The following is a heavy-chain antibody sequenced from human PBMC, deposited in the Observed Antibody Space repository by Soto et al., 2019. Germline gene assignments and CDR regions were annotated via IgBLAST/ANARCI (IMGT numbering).Heavy chain of an antibody. V-gene: IGHV4-31*03. Sequence: QVQLQESGPGLVKPSQTLSLTCTVSGGSISSGGYYWSWIRQHPGKGLEWIGYIYYSGSTNYNPSLKSRVTISVDTSKNQFSLKLSSVTAADTAVYYCAREVPAAGRGNWFDPWGQGTLVTVSS. D-gene: IGHD6-13*01. CDR3: AREVPAAGRGNWFDP. CDR2: IYYSGST. J-gene: IGHJ5*02. CDR1: GGSISSGGYY.